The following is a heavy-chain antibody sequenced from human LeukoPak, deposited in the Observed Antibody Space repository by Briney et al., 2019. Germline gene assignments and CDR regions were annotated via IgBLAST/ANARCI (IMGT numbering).Heavy chain of an antibody. J-gene: IGHJ1*01. Sequence: GGSLRLSCAASGLTFSSYSMNWVRPAPGKGREWISYISSSSSTTSYVDSVKGRFTISRHNAQSSLYLQMNSLRAEDTAVYYCARDVSYGAKGDWGQGTLVTVSS. CDR2: ISSSSSTT. V-gene: IGHV3-48*04. D-gene: IGHD4-23*01. CDR1: GLTFSSYS. CDR3: ARDVSYGAKGD.